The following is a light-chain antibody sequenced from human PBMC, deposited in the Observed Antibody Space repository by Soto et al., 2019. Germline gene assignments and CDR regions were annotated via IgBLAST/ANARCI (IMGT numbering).Light chain of an antibody. CDR1: QSVSSSH. CDR3: QQYGSSPRT. V-gene: IGKV3-20*01. Sequence: IVLTQSPGTLSFSPCEIATLSCSASQSVSSSHLAWYQQKPGQAPRLLISGASSRATGIPDRFTGSGSGTDFTLTISRLEPEDFAVYYCQQYGSSPRTFGQGTKVDIK. CDR2: GAS. J-gene: IGKJ1*01.